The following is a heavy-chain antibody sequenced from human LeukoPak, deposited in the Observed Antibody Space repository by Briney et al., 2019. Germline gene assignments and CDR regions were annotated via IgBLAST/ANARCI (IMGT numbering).Heavy chain of an antibody. D-gene: IGHD5-12*01. Sequence: PGRSLRLSCAASGFTFSSYAMHWVRQAPGKGLEWVAVISYDGSNKYYADSVKGRFTISRDNSKNTLYLQMNSLRADDTAMYYCARLLGEATIYDLWGQGTPVTVSS. CDR3: ARLLGEATIYDL. CDR1: GFTFSSYA. V-gene: IGHV3-30-3*01. J-gene: IGHJ4*02. CDR2: ISYDGSNK.